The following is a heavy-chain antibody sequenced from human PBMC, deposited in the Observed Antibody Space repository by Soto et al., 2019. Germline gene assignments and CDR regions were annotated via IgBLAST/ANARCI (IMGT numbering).Heavy chain of an antibody. CDR2: INPSGGST. D-gene: IGHD5-12*01. CDR3: ARDQGTTATPDAFDI. Sequence: ASVKVSCKASGYTFTSYYMHWVRQAPGQGLEWMGIINPSGGSTSYAQKFQGRVTMTRDTSTSTVYMELSSLRSEDTAVYYCARDQGTTATPDAFDIWGQGTMVTVSS. J-gene: IGHJ3*02. CDR1: GYTFTSYY. V-gene: IGHV1-46*01.